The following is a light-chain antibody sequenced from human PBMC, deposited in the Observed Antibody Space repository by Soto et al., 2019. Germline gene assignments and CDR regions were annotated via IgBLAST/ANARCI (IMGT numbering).Light chain of an antibody. J-gene: IGLJ1*01. CDR3: QAYDTGLRGYV. V-gene: IGLV1-40*01. CDR1: SSNIGAGYD. Sequence: QSVLTQPPSVSGVPGQRVTISCTGTSSNIGAGYDVHWYQRLPGTAPKLLIYLNTDRPSGVPDRFPGSKSGTSASLAITGLQAEDEADYFCQAYDTGLRGYVFGTGTKVTVL. CDR2: LNT.